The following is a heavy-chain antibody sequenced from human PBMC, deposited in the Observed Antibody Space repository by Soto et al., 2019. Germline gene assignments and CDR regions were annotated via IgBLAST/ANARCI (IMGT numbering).Heavy chain of an antibody. CDR1: GFTFSNPW. J-gene: IGHJ6*02. Sequence: SLSCAASGFTFSNPWLSWGRQAPGQGLEWVGRIKSKTYRGTTDYASSVKGRFTISRDESKNTLYLKMNSLKTEDTAVYYCPTDPDFWSGYYYYYYGMDVWGQGTTVTVSS. CDR3: PTDPDFWSGYYYYYYGMDV. D-gene: IGHD3-3*01. CDR2: IKSKTYRGTT. V-gene: IGHV3-15*01.